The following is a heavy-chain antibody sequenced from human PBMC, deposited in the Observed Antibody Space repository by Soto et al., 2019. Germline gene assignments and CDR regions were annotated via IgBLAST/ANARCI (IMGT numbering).Heavy chain of an antibody. CDR3: ATHPLGYSSSWNDYYFDY. CDR1: GVSVSSPSFY. V-gene: IGHV4-39*01. J-gene: IGHJ4*02. D-gene: IGHD6-13*01. Sequence: SETLSLTCSVSGVSVSSPSFYWAWVRQSPGKGLEWIGSLYYIGSAYYSPSLKSRITISADSSKNQFSLKLASVTAADTGVYYCATHPLGYSSSWNDYYFDYWGQGTLVTVSS. CDR2: LYYIGSA.